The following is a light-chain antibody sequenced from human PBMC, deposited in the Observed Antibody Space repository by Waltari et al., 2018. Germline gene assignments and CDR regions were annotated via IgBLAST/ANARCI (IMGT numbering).Light chain of an antibody. CDR1: AFPRLY. CDR3: QSADTNFADHVA. V-gene: IGLV3-25*03. CDR2: KDS. Sequence: SYDLTQPPSVSVYPGQTARITCSGDAFPRLYAYWYQQKPGQAPVLLIYKDSERPSGIPGQFSGSSSGKTVTLTISGVQAEDEADYYCQSADTNFADHVAFGGGTQLTVL. J-gene: IGLJ2*01.